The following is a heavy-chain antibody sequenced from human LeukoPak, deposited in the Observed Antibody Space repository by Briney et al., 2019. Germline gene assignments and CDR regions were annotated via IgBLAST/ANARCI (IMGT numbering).Heavy chain of an antibody. CDR2: IKQDGSEK. D-gene: IGHD1-26*01. V-gene: IGHV3-7*01. Sequence: PGGSLRLSCAASGFRFSTYWMSWVRQAPGKGLEWVAKIKQDGSEKYYVDSVKGRFTISRDNGKNSLYLQMNSLRAEDTAVYYCARVPRPYGGAPLWAFDIWGQGTMVTVSS. CDR3: ARVPRPYGGAPLWAFDI. J-gene: IGHJ3*02. CDR1: GFRFSTYW.